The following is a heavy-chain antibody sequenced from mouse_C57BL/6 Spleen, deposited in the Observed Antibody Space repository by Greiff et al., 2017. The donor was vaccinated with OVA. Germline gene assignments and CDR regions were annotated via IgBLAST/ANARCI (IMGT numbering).Heavy chain of an antibody. CDR2: IYPRDGST. Sequence: QVQLQQSDAELVKPGASVKISCKVSGNTFTDHTIHWMKQRPEQGLEWIGYIYPRDGSTKDNEKFKGKATSTTDKSSSTAYMQLNSLTYEDSAVYFWARSPATVVDMDYWGQGTSVTVSS. V-gene: IGHV1-78*01. CDR3: ARSPATVVDMDY. J-gene: IGHJ4*01. D-gene: IGHD1-1*01. CDR1: GNTFTDHT.